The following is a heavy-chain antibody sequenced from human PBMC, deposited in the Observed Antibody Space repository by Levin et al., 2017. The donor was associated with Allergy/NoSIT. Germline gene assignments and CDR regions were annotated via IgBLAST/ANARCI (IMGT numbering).Heavy chain of an antibody. D-gene: IGHD4-17*01. J-gene: IGHJ2*01. CDR2: ISSSSSTI. V-gene: IGHV3-48*02. Sequence: GESLKISCAASGFTFSSYSMNWVRQAPGKGLEWVSYISSSSSTIYYADSVKGRFTISRDNAKNSLYLQMNSLRDEDTAVYYCAREGGDYPYWYFDLWGRGTLVTVSS. CDR3: AREGGDYPYWYFDL. CDR1: GFTFSSYS.